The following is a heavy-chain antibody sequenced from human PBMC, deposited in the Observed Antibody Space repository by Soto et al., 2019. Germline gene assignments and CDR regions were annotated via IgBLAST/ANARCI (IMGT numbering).Heavy chain of an antibody. CDR3: ARMASSGSLNWLDT. D-gene: IGHD3-10*01. CDR1: GYTFTNYE. Sequence: ASVKVSCKASGYTFTNYEINWVRQATGQGLEWMGWMNPGSGNTGYAHKFQGRVTMTRNISISTSYMELSRLGSDDTAIYYCARMASSGSLNWLDTWGQGTLVTVSS. V-gene: IGHV1-8*01. CDR2: MNPGSGNT. J-gene: IGHJ5*01.